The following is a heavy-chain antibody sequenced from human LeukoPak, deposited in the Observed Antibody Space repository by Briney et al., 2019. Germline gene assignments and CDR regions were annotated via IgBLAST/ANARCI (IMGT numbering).Heavy chain of an antibody. D-gene: IGHD3-10*01. V-gene: IGHV4-61*02. CDR1: GGSISSGSYY. J-gene: IGHJ4*02. CDR2: IYTSGST. CDR3: ARDRRWFGTFDY. Sequence: PSETLSLTCTVSGGSISSGSYYWSWIRQPAGKGLEWIGRIYTSGSTNYNPSLKSRVTISVDTAKNQFSLKLSSVTAADTAVYYCARDRRWFGTFDYWGQGTLVTVSS.